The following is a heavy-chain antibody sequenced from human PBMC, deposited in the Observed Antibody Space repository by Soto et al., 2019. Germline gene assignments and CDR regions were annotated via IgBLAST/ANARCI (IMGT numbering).Heavy chain of an antibody. D-gene: IGHD4-17*01. CDR2: IKIDGSEK. CDR3: ARELDLVYGIDH. Sequence: EVQMLQSGGGMVQPGWSLRLSCVGSGLTFGHYWMSWVRQAPGKGLEWVANIKIDGSEKYYVDSVKGRFAISRDNAKNSVFLQLNSLRTEDTAVYYCARELDLVYGIDHWGQGRLVIVSP. J-gene: IGHJ4*02. V-gene: IGHV3-7*03. CDR1: GLTFGHYW.